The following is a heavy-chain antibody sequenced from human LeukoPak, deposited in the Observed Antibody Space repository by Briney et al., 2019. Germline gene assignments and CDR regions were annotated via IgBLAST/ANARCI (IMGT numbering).Heavy chain of an antibody. CDR3: ARMHCTGGGRCSIRMGASHI. Sequence: GGSLRLSCAASRFTFSTYDMNWVRQAPGKGLEWVSSISTTSRYIYYADSVRGRFTISRDNARNSLYLQMNSLRAEDTALYYCARMHCTGGGRCSIRMGASHIWGQGTMVTVSS. CDR2: ISTTSRYI. CDR1: RFTFSTYD. V-gene: IGHV3-21*01. J-gene: IGHJ3*02. D-gene: IGHD2-8*02.